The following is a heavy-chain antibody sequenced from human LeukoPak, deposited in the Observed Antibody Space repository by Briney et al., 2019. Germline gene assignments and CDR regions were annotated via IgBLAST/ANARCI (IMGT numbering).Heavy chain of an antibody. D-gene: IGHD4-17*01. CDR2: IYENGGTT. V-gene: IGHV3-23*01. CDR1: GFTFRSHA. J-gene: IGHJ4*02. CDR3: ARDGQDYGDYFWYFDY. Sequence: PGGSLRLSCVGSGFTFRSHAMSWVRQAPEKGLEFVSGIYENGGTTYYADSVKGRFSISRDNSKNTLYLQMNSLRAEDTAVYYCARDGQDYGDYFWYFDYGGQGPLVTVSS.